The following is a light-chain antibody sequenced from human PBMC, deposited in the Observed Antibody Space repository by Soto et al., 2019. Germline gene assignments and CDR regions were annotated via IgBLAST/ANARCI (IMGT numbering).Light chain of an antibody. CDR1: SSDVGGYNS. CDR3: SSYTSSSTLEV. CDR2: EVS. V-gene: IGLV2-14*01. J-gene: IGLJ1*01. Sequence: QSALTQPASVSGSPGQSITISCTGTSSDVGGYNSVSWYQQHPGNAPKLLIYEVSNRPSGVSNRFSGSKSGNTASLTISGLRPEDEADYYCSSYTSSSTLEVFGTGTKLTVL.